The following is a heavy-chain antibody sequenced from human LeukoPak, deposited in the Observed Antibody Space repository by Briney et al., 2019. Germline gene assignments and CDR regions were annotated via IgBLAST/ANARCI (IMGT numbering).Heavy chain of an antibody. V-gene: IGHV1-18*01. D-gene: IGHD3-16*01. J-gene: IGHJ4*02. Sequence: GASVKVSCKASGYTFISYGISWVRQAPGQGLEWMGWISGYNGDTHYAQKLQGRVTMSLDTSTSQFSLRLSSVTTADTAMYHCARGNLGIIESWGQGTLVIVSS. CDR1: GYTFISYG. CDR2: ISGYNGDT. CDR3: ARGNLGIIES.